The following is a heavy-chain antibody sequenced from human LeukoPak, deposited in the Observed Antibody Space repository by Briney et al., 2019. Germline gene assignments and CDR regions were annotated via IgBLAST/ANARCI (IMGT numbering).Heavy chain of an antibody. D-gene: IGHD5-18*01. CDR3: ARESPQRSGYSYTH. V-gene: IGHV1-2*02. CDR2: INPNSGGT. Sequence: ASVKVSCKASGYTFTGYYMHWVRQAPGQGLEWMGWINPNSGGTNYAQKFQGRVTITRDTSASTAYMDLSSLRSEDTAVYYCARESPQRSGYSYTHWGQGSLVTVSS. CDR1: GYTFTGYY. J-gene: IGHJ4*02.